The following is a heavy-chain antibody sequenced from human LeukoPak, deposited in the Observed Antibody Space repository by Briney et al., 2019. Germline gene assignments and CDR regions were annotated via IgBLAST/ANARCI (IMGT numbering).Heavy chain of an antibody. CDR1: GLTFSRYA. J-gene: IGHJ4*02. V-gene: IGHV3-23*01. CDR3: AKDIAQGYTFGSIEQDY. D-gene: IGHD5-18*01. Sequence: GGSLRLSCAVSGLTFSRYAMSWVRQAPGKGLEWVSAISESGSGTYYADSVKGRFTISRDNSKDTLSLQMNGLRAEDTAVYYCAKDIAQGYTFGSIEQDYWGQGTLVTVSS. CDR2: ISESGSGT.